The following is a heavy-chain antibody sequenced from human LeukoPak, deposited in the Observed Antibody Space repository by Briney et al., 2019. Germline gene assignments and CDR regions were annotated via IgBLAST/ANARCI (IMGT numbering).Heavy chain of an antibody. CDR1: GFTFGDYA. CDR2: IRSKAYGGTT. V-gene: IGHV3-49*03. J-gene: IGHJ4*02. D-gene: IGHD2-2*01. Sequence: GGSLRLSCTASGFTFGDYAMSWFRQAPGKGLEWVGFIRSKAYGGTTEYAASVKGRFTISRDDSKSIAYLQMNSLRAEDTAVYYCAHGAMYQLDYWGQGTLVTVSS. CDR3: AHGAMYQLDY.